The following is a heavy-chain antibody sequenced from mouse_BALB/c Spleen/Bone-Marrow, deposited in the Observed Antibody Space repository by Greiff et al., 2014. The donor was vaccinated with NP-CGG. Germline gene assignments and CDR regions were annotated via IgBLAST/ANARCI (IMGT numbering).Heavy chain of an antibody. Sequence: EVQRVESGGGLVKPGGSLKLSCAASGFTFSSNGMSWVRQTPEKRLEWVATISGGGNYTYYPDSVKGRFTISRDNAKNNLYLQMSSLRSEDTALYYCARNYYGYDGYFDYWGQGTTPTVSS. CDR2: ISGGGNYT. CDR3: ARNYYGYDGYFDY. CDR1: GFTFSSNG. J-gene: IGHJ2*01. D-gene: IGHD2-2*01. V-gene: IGHV5-9-2*01.